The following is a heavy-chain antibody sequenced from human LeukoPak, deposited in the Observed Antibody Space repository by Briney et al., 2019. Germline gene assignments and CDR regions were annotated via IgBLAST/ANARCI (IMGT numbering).Heavy chain of an antibody. J-gene: IGHJ4*02. V-gene: IGHV3-15*07. CDR3: TTDRKVGAIPYDY. D-gene: IGHD3-16*01. CDR1: GLTFNDAW. Sequence: GGSLRLSCAVSGLTFNDAWMNWIRQAPGKELEWVGRTESRAGGGSIYYATPVKGRFIISRDDSRNVLYVQMNSLKIEDTAVYYCTTDRKVGAIPYDYWGQGALVTVSS. CDR2: TESRAGGGSI.